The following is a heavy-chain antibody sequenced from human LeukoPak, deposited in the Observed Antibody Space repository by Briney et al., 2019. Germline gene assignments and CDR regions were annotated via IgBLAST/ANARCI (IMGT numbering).Heavy chain of an antibody. CDR1: GGSISSYY. Sequence: SETLSLTCTVSGGSISSYYWSWIRQPPGKGLEWIGYIYYSGSTNYNPSLKSRVTISVDTSKNQFSLKLSSVTAADTAVYYCARDGPRIRYYYDSSGPRHDAFDIWGQGTMVTVSS. J-gene: IGHJ3*02. CDR3: ARDGPRIRYYYDSSGPRHDAFDI. D-gene: IGHD3-22*01. CDR2: IYYSGST. V-gene: IGHV4-59*01.